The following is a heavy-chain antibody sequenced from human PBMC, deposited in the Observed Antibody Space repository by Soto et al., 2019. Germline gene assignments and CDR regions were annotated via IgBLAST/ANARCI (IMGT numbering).Heavy chain of an antibody. CDR3: ARGPGRLRP. CDR2: IWSDGSEQ. V-gene: IGHV3-33*01. Sequence: PGGSLRLSCAASGFTFSTFGLHWVRQAPGTGLEWVAVIWSDGSEQHYADSVQGRFTINPDTSKNQFSLQLNSVTPDDTAIYYCARGPGRLRPWGQGTLVTVSS. J-gene: IGHJ5*02. CDR1: GFTFSTFG. D-gene: IGHD5-12*01.